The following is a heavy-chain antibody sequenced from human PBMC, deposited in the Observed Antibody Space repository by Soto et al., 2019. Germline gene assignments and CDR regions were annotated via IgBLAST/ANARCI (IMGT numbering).Heavy chain of an antibody. D-gene: IGHD5-12*01. CDR2: ISGSGGST. CDR3: SISMDGKWHAFYY. Sequence: GGSLRLSCAASGFTFSSYAMSWVRQAPGKGLEWVSAISGSGGSTYYAESVKGRFTMSRDISKNTLYLQMDSLRPEDTAVYYCSISMDGKWHAFYYWGHGNLLPVSS. J-gene: IGHJ4*01. CDR1: GFTFSSYA. V-gene: IGHV3-23*01.